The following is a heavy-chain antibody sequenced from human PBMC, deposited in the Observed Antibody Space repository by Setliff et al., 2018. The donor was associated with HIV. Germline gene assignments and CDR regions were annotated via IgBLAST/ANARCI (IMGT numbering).Heavy chain of an antibody. V-gene: IGHV1-69-2*01. CDR3: ATIEDYYDSSGYYPFDY. CDR1: GYTFTDYY. J-gene: IGHJ4*02. Sequence: VASVKVSCKASGYTFTDYYMHWVQQAPGRRLEWMGRVDPEDGETIYAEKFQGRVTITADTSTDTAYMELSSLRSEDTAVYYCATIEDYYDSSGYYPFDYWGQGTLVTVSS. D-gene: IGHD3-22*01. CDR2: VDPEDGET.